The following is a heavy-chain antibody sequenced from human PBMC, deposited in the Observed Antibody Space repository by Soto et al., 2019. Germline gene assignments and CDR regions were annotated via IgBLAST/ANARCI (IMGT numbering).Heavy chain of an antibody. CDR1: GFTFDDHT. CDR3: VKDGTVDGYVGAFDI. V-gene: IGHV3-43*01. J-gene: IGHJ3*02. Sequence: GGSLRLSCAASGFTFDDHTLHWVRQAPGKGLEWVSLISWDGGSAYYADSVKGRFTISRDNIKDSLYLQMNSLRTDDTALYYCVKDGTVDGYVGAFDIWGHGTMVTVSS. CDR2: ISWDGGSA. D-gene: IGHD5-18*01.